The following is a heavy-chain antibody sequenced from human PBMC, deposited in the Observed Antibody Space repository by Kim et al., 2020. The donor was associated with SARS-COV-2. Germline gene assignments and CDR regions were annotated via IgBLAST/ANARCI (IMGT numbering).Heavy chain of an antibody. CDR2: INSDGSST. Sequence: GGSLRLSCAASGFTFSSYWMHWVRQAPGKGLVWVSRINSDGSSTSYADSVKGRFTISRDNAKNTLYLQMNSLRAEDTAVYYCARGRAIGGFDPWGQGTLVTVSS. CDR3: ARGRAIGGFDP. D-gene: IGHD3-16*01. CDR1: GFTFSSYW. J-gene: IGHJ5*02. V-gene: IGHV3-74*01.